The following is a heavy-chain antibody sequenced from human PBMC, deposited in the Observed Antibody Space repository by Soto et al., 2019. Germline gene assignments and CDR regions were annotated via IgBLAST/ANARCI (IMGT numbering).Heavy chain of an antibody. CDR3: ARERQWEPRIY. D-gene: IGHD1-26*01. CDR2: VSGYNRNT. J-gene: IGHJ4*02. Sequence: QVQLVQSGVDVKMPGASVKLSCKTYGYTFTNYGVTWVRQVSGQGLEWIGWVSGYNRNTNYAQKFEDRVIMTTDTSTNTAHMELRRLRSDDTGIYYCARERQWEPRIYWGRGTLLTVSP. V-gene: IGHV1-18*01. CDR1: GYTFTNYG.